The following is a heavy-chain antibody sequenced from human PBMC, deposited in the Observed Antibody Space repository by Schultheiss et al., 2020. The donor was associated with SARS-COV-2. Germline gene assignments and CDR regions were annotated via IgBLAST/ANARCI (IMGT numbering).Heavy chain of an antibody. CDR3: ARGDGGSSWYLDYFDY. D-gene: IGHD6-13*01. V-gene: IGHV4-34*01. Sequence: SETLSLTCAVYGGSFSGYYWSWIRQPPGKGLEWIGEINHSGSTNYNPSLKSRVTISVDRSKNQFSLKLSSVTAADTAVYYCARGDGGSSWYLDYFDYWGQGTLVTVSS. CDR1: GGSFSGYY. CDR2: INHSGST. J-gene: IGHJ4*02.